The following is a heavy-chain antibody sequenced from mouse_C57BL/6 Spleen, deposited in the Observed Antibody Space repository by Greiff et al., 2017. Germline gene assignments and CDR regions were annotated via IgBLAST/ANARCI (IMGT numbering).Heavy chain of an antibody. CDR1: GFNIKDYY. Sequence: VHVKQSGAELVRPGASVKLSCTASGFNIKDYYMHWVKQRPEQGLEWIGRIDPEDGDTEYAPKFQGKATMTADTSSNTAYLQLSSLTSEDTAVYYCTTPTVVGGGFDYWGQGTTLTVSS. J-gene: IGHJ2*01. V-gene: IGHV14-1*01. CDR3: TTPTVVGGGFDY. CDR2: IDPEDGDT. D-gene: IGHD1-1*01.